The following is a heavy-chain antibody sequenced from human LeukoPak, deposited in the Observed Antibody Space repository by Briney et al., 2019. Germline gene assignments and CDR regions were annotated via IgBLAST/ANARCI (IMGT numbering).Heavy chain of an antibody. CDR3: ARRGDSSGSFDY. CDR1: GGSISSYY. Sequence: PSETLSLTCTVSGGSISSYYWSWIRQPPGKGLEWLGYIYYSGRTNYHPSLQSRVTISVDTSKNQFSLRLSSVTAADTAVYYCARRGDSSGSFDYWGQGTLVTVSS. D-gene: IGHD3-22*01. CDR2: IYYSGRT. V-gene: IGHV4-59*08. J-gene: IGHJ4*02.